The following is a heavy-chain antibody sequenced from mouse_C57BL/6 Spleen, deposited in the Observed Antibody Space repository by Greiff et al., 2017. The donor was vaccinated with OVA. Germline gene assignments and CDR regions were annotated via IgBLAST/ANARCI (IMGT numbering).Heavy chain of an antibody. CDR3: TRDDGYYVWFAD. Sequence: EVKVVESGEGLVKPGGSLKLSCAASGFTFSSYAMSWVRQTPEKRLAWVAYISSGGDYIYYADTVKGRFPISRDNARNTLYLQMSSLKSEDTAMYYCTRDDGYYVWFADWGQGTLVTVSA. D-gene: IGHD2-3*01. CDR2: ISSGGDYI. J-gene: IGHJ3*01. CDR1: GFTFSSYA. V-gene: IGHV5-9-1*02.